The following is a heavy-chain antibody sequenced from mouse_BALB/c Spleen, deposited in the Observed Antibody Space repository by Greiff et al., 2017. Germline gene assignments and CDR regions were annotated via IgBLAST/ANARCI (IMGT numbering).Heavy chain of an antibody. CDR2: INPSNGRT. D-gene: IGHD2-3*01. J-gene: IGHJ3*01. V-gene: IGHV1S81*02. CDR1: GYTFTSYW. Sequence: QVQLKQPGAELVKPGASVKLSCKASGYTFTSYWMHWVKQRPGQGLEWIGEINPSNGRTNYNEKFKSKATLTVDKSSSTAYMQLSSLTSEDSAVYYCARFDGYYWFAYWGQGTLVTVSA. CDR3: ARFDGYYWFAY.